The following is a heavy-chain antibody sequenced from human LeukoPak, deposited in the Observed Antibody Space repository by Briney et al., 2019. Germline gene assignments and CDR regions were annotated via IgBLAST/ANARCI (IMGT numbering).Heavy chain of an antibody. D-gene: IGHD5-18*01. CDR1: GFPFSTYG. Sequence: GMSLRLSCAASGFPFSTYGMHWVRQAPGKGLEWVAFVRYDGSKKYYTNSVKGRFTISRDNSKNTLYLQMNSLRAEDTAVYYCAKDQKRGYSYGYLFYYYYMDVWGKGTTVTISS. V-gene: IGHV3-30*02. J-gene: IGHJ6*03. CDR2: VRYDGSKK. CDR3: AKDQKRGYSYGYLFYYYYMDV.